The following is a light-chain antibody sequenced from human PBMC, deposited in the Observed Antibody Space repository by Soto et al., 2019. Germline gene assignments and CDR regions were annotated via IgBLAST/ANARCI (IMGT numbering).Light chain of an antibody. J-gene: IGKJ5*01. CDR3: QQRNNNWPPSIT. Sequence: EIVLTQSPATLSLSPGERATLSCRASQSISSALAWYQQKRGQAPRLLIHDASSRATGIPARFSGSGSGTDFTLTISSLEPEDFAVYYCQQRNNNWPPSITFGQGTR. CDR1: QSISSA. CDR2: DAS. V-gene: IGKV3-11*01.